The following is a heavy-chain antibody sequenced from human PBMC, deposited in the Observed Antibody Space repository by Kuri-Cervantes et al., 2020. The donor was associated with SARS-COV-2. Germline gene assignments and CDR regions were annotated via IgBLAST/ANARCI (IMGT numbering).Heavy chain of an antibody. J-gene: IGHJ3*02. Sequence: GGSLRLSCAASGFTFSSYWMHWVRQAPGKGLEWVSYISSSGSTIYYADSVKGRFTISRDNAKNSLYLQMNSLRAEDTAVYYCASQDIVVVPAANAFDIWGQGTMVTVSS. D-gene: IGHD2-2*01. CDR3: ASQDIVVVPAANAFDI. V-gene: IGHV3-48*04. CDR2: ISSSGSTI. CDR1: GFTFSSYW.